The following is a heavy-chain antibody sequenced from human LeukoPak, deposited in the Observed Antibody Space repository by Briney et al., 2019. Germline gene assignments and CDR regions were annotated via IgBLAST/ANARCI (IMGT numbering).Heavy chain of an antibody. V-gene: IGHV3-7*03. Sequence: GGSLRLSCAASGFTFSSHWMNWVRQAPGKGLEWVAQIKQYGREIYYLDSVKGRFTISRDDADNSGSLQMNSLRVEDTAVYYCATDRGALWGQGTLVTVSS. CDR1: GFTFSSHW. CDR2: IKQYGREI. J-gene: IGHJ4*02. CDR3: ATDRGAL. D-gene: IGHD5-12*01.